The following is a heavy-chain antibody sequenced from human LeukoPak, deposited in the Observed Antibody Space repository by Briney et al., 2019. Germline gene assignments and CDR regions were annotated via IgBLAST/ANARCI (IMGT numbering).Heavy chain of an antibody. CDR1: GGTFSSYA. J-gene: IGHJ4*02. Sequence: ASVKVSCKASGGTFSSYAISWVRQAPGQGLEWMGIINPSGGSTCYAQKFQGRVTMTRDTSTSTVYMELSSLRSEDTAVYYCAGSAYGSGSYYFDYWGQGTLVTVSS. CDR2: INPSGGST. CDR3: AGSAYGSGSYYFDY. V-gene: IGHV1-46*01. D-gene: IGHD3-10*01.